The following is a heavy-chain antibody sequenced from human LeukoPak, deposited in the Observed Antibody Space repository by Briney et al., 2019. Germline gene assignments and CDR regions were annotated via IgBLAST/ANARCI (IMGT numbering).Heavy chain of an antibody. Sequence: PGRSLRLSCAASGFSFSSYWIHWVRQAPGKGLVWLSRIDTGGTGTGYADSVKGRFTISRDNAKNTLYLQMDSLRSEDTAVYYCARTGRSIVGTSWYFDLWGRGTLVTVSS. CDR1: GFSFSSYW. CDR2: IDTGGTGT. J-gene: IGHJ2*01. V-gene: IGHV3-74*01. CDR3: ARTGRSIVGTSWYFDL. D-gene: IGHD1-26*01.